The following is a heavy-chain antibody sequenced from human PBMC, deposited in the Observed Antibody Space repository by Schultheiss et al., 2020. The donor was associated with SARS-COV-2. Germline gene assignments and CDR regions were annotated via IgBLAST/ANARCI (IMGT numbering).Heavy chain of an antibody. Sequence: ASVKVSCKASGYTFTSYDINWVRQAPGQGLEWMGIINPSGGSTSYAQKFQGRVTMTRDTSTSTVYMELSSLRSEDTAVYYCAREGYCSGGSCFGGMDVWGQGTTVTVSS. CDR1: GYTFTSYD. D-gene: IGHD2-15*01. CDR2: INPSGGST. V-gene: IGHV1-46*01. J-gene: IGHJ6*02. CDR3: AREGYCSGGSCFGGMDV.